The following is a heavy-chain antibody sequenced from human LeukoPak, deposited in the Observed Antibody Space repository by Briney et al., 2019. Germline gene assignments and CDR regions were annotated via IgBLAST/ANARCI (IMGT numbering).Heavy chain of an antibody. CDR1: GYTLTELS. CDR3: ATQLHSSGYQADFDY. V-gene: IGHV1-24*01. D-gene: IGHD3-22*01. J-gene: IGHJ4*02. CDR2: FDPEDGET. Sequence: ASVKVPCKVSGYTLTELSMHWVRQAPGKGLEWMGGFDPEDGETIYAQKFQGRVTMTEDTSTDTAYMELSSLRSEDTAVYYCATQLHSSGYQADFDYWGQGTLVTVPS.